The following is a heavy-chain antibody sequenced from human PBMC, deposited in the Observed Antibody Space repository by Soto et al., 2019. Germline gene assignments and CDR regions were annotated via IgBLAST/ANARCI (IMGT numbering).Heavy chain of an antibody. J-gene: IGHJ4*02. D-gene: IGHD4-17*01. CDR3: ASASPYGDSGGGDY. CDR2: IIPILGIA. V-gene: IGHV1-69*02. CDR1: GGTFSSYT. Sequence: QVQLVQSGAEVKKPGSSVKVSCKASGGTFSSYTISWVRQAPGQGLEWMGRIIPILGIANYAQKFQGRVTITADKSPSPPYMELSSLRSEDTAVYYCASASPYGDSGGGDYWGQGTLVTVSS.